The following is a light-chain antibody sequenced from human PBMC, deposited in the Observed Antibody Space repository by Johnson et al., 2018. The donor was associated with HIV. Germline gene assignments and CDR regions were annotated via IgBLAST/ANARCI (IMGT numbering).Light chain of an antibody. CDR3: GPWDDSLNVV. V-gene: IGLV1-51*01. Sequence: QSVLTQPPSVSAAPGQKVTISCSGSSSNIGKNYVSWYQQLPGKAPKLLIYENNERPSGIPDRFSGSKSGTSATLGITGLQTGDEADYYCGPWDDSLNVVFGTGTKVTVL. J-gene: IGLJ1*01. CDR1: SSNIGKNY. CDR2: ENN.